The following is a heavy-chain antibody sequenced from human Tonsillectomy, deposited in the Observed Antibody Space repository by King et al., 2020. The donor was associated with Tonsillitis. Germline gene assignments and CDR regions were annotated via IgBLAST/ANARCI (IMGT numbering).Heavy chain of an antibody. CDR3: ARHAGGATYGHWYFDL. Sequence: VQLVESGAEVKKPGESLRISCKGSAYTFTSYWIGWVRQMPGKGLEWMGIIYPGDSDTRYTPSFQGQVTMSADKSISTAYLQWSSLKASDTAMYYCARHAGGATYGHWYFDLWGRGTLVTVSS. CDR1: AYTFTSYW. V-gene: IGHV5-51*01. D-gene: IGHD1-26*01. CDR2: IYPGDSDT. J-gene: IGHJ2*01.